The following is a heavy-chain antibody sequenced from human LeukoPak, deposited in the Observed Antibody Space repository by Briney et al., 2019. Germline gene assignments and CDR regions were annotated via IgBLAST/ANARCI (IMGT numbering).Heavy chain of an antibody. Sequence: PSEALSLTCTVSGGSISSSSYYWGWIRQPPGKGLEWIGSIYYSGSTYYNPSLKSRVTISVDTSKNQFSLKLSSVTAADTAVYYCARVDCSSTSCYEIDYWGQGTLVTVSS. V-gene: IGHV4-39*07. CDR3: ARVDCSSTSCYEIDY. CDR2: IYYSGST. D-gene: IGHD2-2*01. CDR1: GGSISSSSYY. J-gene: IGHJ4*02.